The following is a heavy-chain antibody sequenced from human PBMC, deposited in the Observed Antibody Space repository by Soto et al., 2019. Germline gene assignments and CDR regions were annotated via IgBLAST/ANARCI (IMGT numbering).Heavy chain of an antibody. CDR2: IHYSGST. D-gene: IGHD2-15*01. CDR3: TKYRRTDAEGYSFDY. V-gene: IGHV4-59*01. CDR1: GGSISVSY. Sequence: PSETLSLTCTVSGGSISVSYWRWMRQTPGKVLEWVGYIHYSGSTNYNPSLKSRVTMSVDSAKNQFSLQLSSVTAADTAVYFCTKYRRTDAEGYSFDYWGQGALVTVSS. J-gene: IGHJ4*02.